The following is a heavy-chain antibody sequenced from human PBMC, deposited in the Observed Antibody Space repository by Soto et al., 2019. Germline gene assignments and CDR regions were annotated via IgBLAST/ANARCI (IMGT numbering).Heavy chain of an antibody. Sequence: QVQLVQSGAEVKKPGASVKLSCKASGYSFTTFGIHWVRQAPGQRPEWMGWTNAGNGNTRSSKRFQGRITITWETSANTVYMELRDLRSEETSVYYCARSSVPPYCSRTGCYSVDYWGQGTLVTVSS. V-gene: IGHV1-3*01. CDR1: GYSFTTFG. J-gene: IGHJ4*02. CDR3: ARSSVPPYCSRTGCYSVDY. CDR2: TNAGNGNT. D-gene: IGHD2-2*01.